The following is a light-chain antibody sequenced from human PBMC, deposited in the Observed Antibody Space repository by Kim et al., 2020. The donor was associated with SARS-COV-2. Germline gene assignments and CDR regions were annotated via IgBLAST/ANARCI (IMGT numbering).Light chain of an antibody. CDR1: ILAQRY. CDR3: YSATDNSRV. CDR2: RDS. J-gene: IGLJ2*01. V-gene: IGLV3-27*01. Sequence: SYELTQPSSVSVSPGQTARITCSGDILAQRYVRWFQQKPGQAPLLVIYRDSERPSGIPERFSGSSSGTTVTLTISGAQVEDESDYYCYSATDNSRVFGGGTKLTVL.